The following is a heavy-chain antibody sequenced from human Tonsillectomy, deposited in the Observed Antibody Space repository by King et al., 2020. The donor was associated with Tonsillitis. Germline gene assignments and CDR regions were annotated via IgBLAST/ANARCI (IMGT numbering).Heavy chain of an antibody. CDR3: ARHLFGSSWYPQPAY. J-gene: IGHJ4*02. D-gene: IGHD6-13*01. CDR2: IMPFFGTT. CDR1: GGTFSSNV. Sequence: QLVQSGAEVKKPGSSVKVSCTASGGTFSSNVISWVRQAPGQGLEWMGGIMPFFGTTNYAQKFQGRVTITADESTSTAYMELSSLKSEDTAVFYCARHLFGSSWYPQPAYWGQGTLVTVSS. V-gene: IGHV1-69*12.